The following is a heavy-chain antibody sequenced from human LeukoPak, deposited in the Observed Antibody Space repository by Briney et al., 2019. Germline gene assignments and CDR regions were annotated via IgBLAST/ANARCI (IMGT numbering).Heavy chain of an antibody. CDR3: ARYVDTTMVRTHYFDY. J-gene: IGHJ4*02. CDR1: GGSIGSDDYY. CDR2: IFYTGST. D-gene: IGHD5-18*01. V-gene: IGHV4-61*08. Sequence: SETLSLTCTVSGGSIGSDDYYWNWIRQPPGKGLEWIGFIFYTGSTNYNPSLKSRVTISVDTSKNQFSLTLNSATAADTAVYYCARYVDTTMVRTHYFDYWGQGTLVTVSS.